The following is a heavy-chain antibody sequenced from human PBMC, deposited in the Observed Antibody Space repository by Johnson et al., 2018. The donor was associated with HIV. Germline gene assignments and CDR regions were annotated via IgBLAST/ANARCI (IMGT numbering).Heavy chain of an antibody. J-gene: IGHJ3*02. D-gene: IGHD6-13*01. CDR1: GFTFSNYG. CDR3: ANDKGSSSWSGLDI. V-gene: IGHV3-NL1*01. CDR2: IYSGGKT. Sequence: VQLVESGGGVVQPGRSLRLSCAASGFTFSNYGMHWVRQAPGKGLECVSVIYSGGKTYYADSVKGRFTIYRDNAKNSLYLQMNSLRAEDTALYYCANDKGSSSWSGLDIWGQGTMVTVSS.